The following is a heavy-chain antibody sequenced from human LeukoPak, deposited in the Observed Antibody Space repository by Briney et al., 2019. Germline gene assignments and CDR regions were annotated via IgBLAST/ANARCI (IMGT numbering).Heavy chain of an antibody. CDR3: ARGGAARPDF. D-gene: IGHD6-6*01. J-gene: IGHJ4*02. CDR1: GFTFSTYW. V-gene: IGHV3-7*01. Sequence: GGSLRLSCAASGFTFSTYWMNWFRQTPGKGLEWVAKIRGDGGEKDHVASVRGRFTISRDNAKNSLYLQMNSLRVEDTAIYYCARGGAARPDFWGQGTLVTVSS. CDR2: IRGDGGEK.